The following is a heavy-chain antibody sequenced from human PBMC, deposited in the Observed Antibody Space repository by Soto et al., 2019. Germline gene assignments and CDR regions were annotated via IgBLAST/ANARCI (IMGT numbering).Heavy chain of an antibody. J-gene: IGHJ5*02. CDR2: IYYSGNT. Sequence: PSETLSLTCSVSGGSISSGDYYWTWIRQHPGKGLEWIGYIYYSGNTYYNPSLQSRVSISLDTSKNQFSLNLYSVTAADTAMYYCARGSFSSSSSWFDPWGQGTLVTVSS. CDR3: ARGSFSSSSSWFDP. V-gene: IGHV4-31*03. D-gene: IGHD6-6*01. CDR1: GGSISSGDYY.